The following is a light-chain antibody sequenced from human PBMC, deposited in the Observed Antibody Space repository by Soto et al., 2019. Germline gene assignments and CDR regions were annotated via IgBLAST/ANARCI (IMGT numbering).Light chain of an antibody. CDR3: QQYGSSPLS. CDR1: QSVSSY. J-gene: IGKJ4*01. Sequence: EIVLTQSPGTLSLSVGERVTLSCRASQSVSSYLAWYQQTPGQAPRLLIYDTSNRATGTQDRFSGSGSGTDFTLTISRLEPEDFRWYYCQQYGSSPLSLGGGTTVEIK. CDR2: DTS. V-gene: IGKV3-20*01.